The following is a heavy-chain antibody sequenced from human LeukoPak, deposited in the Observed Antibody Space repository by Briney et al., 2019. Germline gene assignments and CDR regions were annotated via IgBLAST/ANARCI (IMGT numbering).Heavy chain of an antibody. V-gene: IGHV4-59*08. CDR2: IYYSGST. Sequence: PSETLSLTCTVSGASIRNYYWSWIRQSPGKGLEWIGYIYYSGSTNYNPSLEGRVAMSVDTSKNQFSLRLSSVTAADTAIYYCARRYSSSWYVGFFDPWGQGTLVTVSS. D-gene: IGHD6-13*01. J-gene: IGHJ5*02. CDR3: ARRYSSSWYVGFFDP. CDR1: GASIRNYY.